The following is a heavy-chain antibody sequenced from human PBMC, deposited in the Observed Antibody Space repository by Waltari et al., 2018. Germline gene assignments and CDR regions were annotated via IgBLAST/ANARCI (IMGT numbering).Heavy chain of an antibody. Sequence: EVQLVESGGGLVKPVGSLRLPCAASGFTFSSYSMNWVLQAPGKGREWGCSVSMSSSDIYYADSVKGRFIISRDNAKNSLYLQMNSLGAEDTAVYYCASDPRYCSSTSCHDYWGQGTLVTVSS. CDR3: ASDPRYCSSTSCHDY. D-gene: IGHD2-2*01. V-gene: IGHV3-21*01. CDR2: VSMSSSDI. CDR1: GFTFSSYS. J-gene: IGHJ4*02.